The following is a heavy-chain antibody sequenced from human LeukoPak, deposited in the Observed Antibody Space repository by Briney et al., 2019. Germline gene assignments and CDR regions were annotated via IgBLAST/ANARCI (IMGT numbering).Heavy chain of an antibody. CDR1: GFTFSYFD. CDR3: VKGRTDLDY. V-gene: IGHV3-30*18. Sequence: GGSLRLSCAASGFTFSYFDIHWVRQAPGKGLEWVAVILYDGSNKYYADSVKGRFAISRDNSKNTLYLQMNSLRPEDTAIYYCVKGRTDLDYWGQGTLVTVSS. J-gene: IGHJ4*02. CDR2: ILYDGSNK.